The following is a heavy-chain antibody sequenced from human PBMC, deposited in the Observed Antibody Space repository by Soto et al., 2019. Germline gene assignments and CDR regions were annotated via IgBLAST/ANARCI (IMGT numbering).Heavy chain of an antibody. D-gene: IGHD3-16*01. V-gene: IGHV4-31*03. CDR1: GERIKNYEHF. CDR3: ATTHGAYSYNSAS. J-gene: IGHJ5*02. CDR2: IYYSGAT. Sequence: PSETMSLTCTACGERIKNYEHFLTWIRKKPGEGLEWIGYIYYSGATYYSPSLKTRVSISLHKSQNYFSLKLTSVTAADTAVYYCATTHGAYSYNSASWGQGTLVTVSS.